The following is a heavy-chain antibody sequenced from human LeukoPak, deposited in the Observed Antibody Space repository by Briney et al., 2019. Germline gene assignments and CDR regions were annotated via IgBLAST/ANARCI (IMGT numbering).Heavy chain of an antibody. Sequence: GASVKVSCKASGYTFTAYYMHWVRQAPGQGLEWMGWINPNSGDTNSSQKLQDRVTLTRDTSISTAYMELSSLTSDDTAVYYCARSLGSYGSEDYWGQGTLVTVSS. D-gene: IGHD3-10*01. CDR2: INPNSGDT. J-gene: IGHJ4*02. CDR1: GYTFTAYY. CDR3: ARSLGSYGSEDY. V-gene: IGHV1-2*02.